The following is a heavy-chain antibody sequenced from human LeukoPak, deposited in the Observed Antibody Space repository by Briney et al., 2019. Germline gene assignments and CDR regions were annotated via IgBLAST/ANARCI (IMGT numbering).Heavy chain of an antibody. CDR3: AKDHRPFDILTGYYIDY. J-gene: IGHJ4*02. CDR2: INPDGSIT. D-gene: IGHD3-9*01. V-gene: IGHV3-74*01. Sequence: GGSLRLSCADSGFTLSMFWIHWVRQAPGKGLEWVSRINPDGSITNYADSVTGRFTISRDNAKNTVYLQMDSLRAEDTAVYYCAKDHRPFDILTGYYIDYWGQGTLVTVSS. CDR1: GFTLSMFW.